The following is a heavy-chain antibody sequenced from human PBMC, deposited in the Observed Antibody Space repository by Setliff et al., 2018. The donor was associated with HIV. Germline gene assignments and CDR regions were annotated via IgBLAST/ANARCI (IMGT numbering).Heavy chain of an antibody. D-gene: IGHD2-8*01. CDR3: ARHSPNVGVRGDAFDI. Sequence: PSETLSLTCTVSGGSISIHYWIWIRQPPGKGMEWIGYIHYRGATNYNPSLKSRVTISLATSRTQFTLRLSSVTAADTAVYYCARHSPNVGVRGDAFDIWGQGTVVTVSS. CDR1: GGSISIHY. J-gene: IGHJ3*02. CDR2: IHYRGAT. V-gene: IGHV4-59*08.